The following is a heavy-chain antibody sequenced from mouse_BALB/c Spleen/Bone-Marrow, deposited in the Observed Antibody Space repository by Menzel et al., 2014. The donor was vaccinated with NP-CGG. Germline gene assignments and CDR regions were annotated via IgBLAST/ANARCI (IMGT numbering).Heavy chain of an antibody. Sequence: EVQLQQSGAELVKPGASVKLSCTASGFNIKDTYMHWVKQRPEQGLEWIGRIDPANGNTKYDPKFQGKATITADTSSSTAYLQLSSLTSEDTAVYYCATMITDWYFDVWGAGTTVTVSS. CDR2: IDPANGNT. J-gene: IGHJ1*01. CDR1: GFNIKDTY. D-gene: IGHD2-4*01. CDR3: ATMITDWYFDV. V-gene: IGHV14-3*02.